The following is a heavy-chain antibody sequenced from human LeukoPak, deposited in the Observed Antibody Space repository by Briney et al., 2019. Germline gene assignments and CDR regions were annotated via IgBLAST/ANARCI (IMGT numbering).Heavy chain of an antibody. CDR2: IYYSGST. CDR1: GGSISTYY. Sequence: SETLSLTCTVSGGSISTYYWSWIRQSPGKGLEWIGHIYYSGSTNYNPSLKSRVTISVDTSKNQFSLKLSSVTAADTAVYYCARDSGYEIDYWGQGTLVTVSS. CDR3: ARDSGYEIDY. D-gene: IGHD5-12*01. J-gene: IGHJ4*02. V-gene: IGHV4-59*01.